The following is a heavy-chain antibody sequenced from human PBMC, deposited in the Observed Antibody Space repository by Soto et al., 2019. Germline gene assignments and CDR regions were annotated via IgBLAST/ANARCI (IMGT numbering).Heavy chain of an antibody. CDR2: ISGYNGKT. CDR1: GYSFTRYG. J-gene: IGHJ6*02. CDR3: AREGDRPYYYYGMDV. V-gene: IGHV1-18*01. Sequence: QVQLVQSGNEVKKPGASVNVSCKASGYSFTRYGISWVRQAPGQGLEWMGWISGYNGKTKYAQNLQGRVSMTTDTSTRTAYWELRSLGSDDTAVYYCAREGDRPYYYYGMDVWGQGTTVTVSS. D-gene: IGHD3-16*01.